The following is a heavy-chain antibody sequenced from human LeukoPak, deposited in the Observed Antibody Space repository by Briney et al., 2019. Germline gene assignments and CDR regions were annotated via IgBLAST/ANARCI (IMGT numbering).Heavy chain of an antibody. CDR2: IFSSGKT. CDR1: GGSISGYY. D-gene: IGHD3-10*01. CDR3: VRGRYGSGDY. Sequence: SETLSLTCTVSGGSISGYYWNWIWQPAGKGLEWIGRIFSSGKTNYNPSLQSRVTMSVDTSKNHFSLKLTSVTAADTAVYYCVRGRYGSGDYWGQGTLVTVSS. V-gene: IGHV4-4*07. J-gene: IGHJ4*02.